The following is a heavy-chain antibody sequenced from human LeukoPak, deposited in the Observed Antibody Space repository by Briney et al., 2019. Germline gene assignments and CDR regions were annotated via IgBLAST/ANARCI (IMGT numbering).Heavy chain of an antibody. Sequence: GGSLRLSCAAPGFTFSSYAMSWVRQAPGKGLEWVSAISGSGGSTYYADSVKGRFTISRDNSKNTLYLQMNSLRAEDTAVYYCAKDPVVVGAIGRPYYFDYWGQGTLVTVSS. J-gene: IGHJ4*02. CDR1: GFTFSSYA. D-gene: IGHD1-26*01. CDR3: AKDPVVVGAIGRPYYFDY. V-gene: IGHV3-23*01. CDR2: ISGSGGST.